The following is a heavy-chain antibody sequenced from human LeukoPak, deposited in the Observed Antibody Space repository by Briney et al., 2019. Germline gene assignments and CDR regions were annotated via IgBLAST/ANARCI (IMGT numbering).Heavy chain of an antibody. V-gene: IGHV3-20*04. D-gene: IGHD4-17*01. J-gene: IGHJ4*02. CDR1: GFIYRTFA. CDR2: YYWNGGRR. Sequence: GGSVRLFCAASGFIYRTFAMRGVRQAPEKALEWFYWYYWNGGRRGFAEAVKGRFTISREEAKNSLYLPMNSLRAEGTALYYSARDYSYGDYPGYWREGTLVTVSS. CDR3: ARDYSYGDYPGY.